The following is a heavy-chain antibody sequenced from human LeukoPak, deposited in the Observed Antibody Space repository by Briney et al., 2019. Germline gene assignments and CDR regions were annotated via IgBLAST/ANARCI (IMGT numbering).Heavy chain of an antibody. J-gene: IGHJ5*02. Sequence: PGGSLRLSCAASGFTFSSYAMSWVRQAPGKGLEWVSAISGSGGSTYYADSVKGRLTISRDNSKNTLYLQMNSLRAEDTAVYYCAKDSSIAEASTFDPWGQGTLVTVSS. V-gene: IGHV3-23*01. CDR3: AKDSSIAEASTFDP. CDR2: ISGSGGST. D-gene: IGHD6-13*01. CDR1: GFTFSSYA.